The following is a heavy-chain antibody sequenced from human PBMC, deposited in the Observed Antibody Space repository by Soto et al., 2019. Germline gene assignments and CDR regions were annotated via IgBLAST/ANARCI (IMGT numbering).Heavy chain of an antibody. V-gene: IGHV4-61*01. CDR2: IYYSGST. J-gene: IGHJ4*02. D-gene: IGHD1-1*01. CDR1: GGSVSSGSYY. Sequence: SETLSLTCTVSGGSVSSGSYYWSWIRQPPGKGLEWIGYIYYSGSTNYNPSLKSRVTISVDTSKNQFSLKLSSVTAADTAVYYCARVRHAPGGLYYFDYWGQGTLVTVSS. CDR3: ARVRHAPGGLYYFDY.